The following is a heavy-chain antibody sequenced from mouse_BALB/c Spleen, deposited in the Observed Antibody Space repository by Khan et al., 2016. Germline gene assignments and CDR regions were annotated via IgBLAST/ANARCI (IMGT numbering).Heavy chain of an antibody. V-gene: IGHV9-2-1*01. D-gene: IGHD1-1*01. CDR3: ARSRGSSDDYYAVDY. CDR2: INTETGEP. CDR1: GYTFTDYS. Sequence: QIQLVQSGPELKKPGETVKISCKASGYTFTDYSIHWVKQAPGKGLKWMGWINTETGEPTYADDFKGRFAFSLETSAGTAYLQINNLKNEATSTYFCARSRGSSDDYYAVDYWGQGTSVTVSS. J-gene: IGHJ4*01.